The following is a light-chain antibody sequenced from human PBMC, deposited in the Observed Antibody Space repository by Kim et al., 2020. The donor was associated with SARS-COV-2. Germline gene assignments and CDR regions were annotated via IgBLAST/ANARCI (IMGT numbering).Light chain of an antibody. Sequence: APGQTVTISCTGSNIGPHFDVHWYQQFPGSAPKLLIFGDIHRPSGVPDRFSGSKSGTSASLAITGLQGEDEADYFCQTYDSGHVVFGGGTQLTVL. CDR1: NIGPHFD. J-gene: IGLJ2*01. CDR2: GDI. V-gene: IGLV1-40*01. CDR3: QTYDSGHVV.